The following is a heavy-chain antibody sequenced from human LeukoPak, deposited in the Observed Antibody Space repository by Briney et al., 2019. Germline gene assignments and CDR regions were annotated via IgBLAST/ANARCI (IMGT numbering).Heavy chain of an antibody. CDR2: INHSGST. CDR3: ARSIRVLLWFGELIGYFDY. V-gene: IGHV4-34*01. D-gene: IGHD3-10*01. CDR1: GGSFSGYY. Sequence: PSETLSLTCAVYGGSFSGYYWSWIRQPPGKGLEWIGEINHSGSTNYNPSLKSRVTISVDTSKNQFSLKLSSVTAADTAVYYCARSIRVLLWFGELIGYFDYWGQGTLVTVSS. J-gene: IGHJ4*02.